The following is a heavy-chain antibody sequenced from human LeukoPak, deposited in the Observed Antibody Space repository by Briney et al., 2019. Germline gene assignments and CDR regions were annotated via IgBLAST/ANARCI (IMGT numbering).Heavy chain of an antibody. CDR1: GFTFSSYV. D-gene: IGHD6-19*01. CDR2: ISGVGDNT. V-gene: IGHV3-23*01. CDR3: AKDSEGGGWYGDY. J-gene: IGHJ4*02. Sequence: GRSLRLSCAASGFTFSSYVMTWVRQSPGKGLEWVSAISGVGDNTYYTDSVKGRFTISRDNSKNTLYLQMNSLRAEDTAVYYCAKDSEGGGWYGDYWGQGTLVTVSS.